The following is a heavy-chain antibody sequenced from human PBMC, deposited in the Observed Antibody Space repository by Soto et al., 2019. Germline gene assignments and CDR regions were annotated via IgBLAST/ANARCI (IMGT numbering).Heavy chain of an antibody. CDR2: IRSKANSYAT. D-gene: IGHD3-9*01. CDR3: TRSYYDILTGSSYFDY. J-gene: IGHJ4*02. CDR1: GFTFSGSA. V-gene: IGHV3-73*02. Sequence: VQLVESGGGLVQPGGSLKLSCAASGFTFSGSAMHWVRQASGKGLEWVGRIRSKANSYATAYAASVKGRFTISRDDSKNTAYLQMNSLKTEDTAVYYCTRSYYDILTGSSYFDYWGQGTLVTVSS.